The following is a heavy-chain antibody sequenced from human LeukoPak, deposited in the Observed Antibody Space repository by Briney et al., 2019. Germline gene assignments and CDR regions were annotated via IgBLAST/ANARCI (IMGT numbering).Heavy chain of an antibody. V-gene: IGHV3-21*01. D-gene: IGHD6-19*01. Sequence: GGSLRLSCAASGFTFSSYSMNWVRQAPGKGLEWVSAISSRSIYIYSAGSVRGRFTISRDDAKNSLHLEMESLRAEDTAVYYCARAGDSSFNGWGQGTLVTVSS. J-gene: IGHJ4*02. CDR1: GFTFSSYS. CDR3: ARAGDSSFNG. CDR2: ISSRSIYI.